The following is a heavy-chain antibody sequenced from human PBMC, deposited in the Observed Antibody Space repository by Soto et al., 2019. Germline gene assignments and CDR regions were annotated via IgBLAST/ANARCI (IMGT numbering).Heavy chain of an antibody. CDR2: TYYRSKWYN. Sequence: SQTLSLTCAISGDSVSSNSAAWNWIRQSPSRGLEWLGRTYYRSKWYNDYAVSVKSRITINPDTSKNQFSLQLNSVTPEDTAVYYCARQGMGDYYDILTGPLDYWGQGTLVTVPS. D-gene: IGHD3-9*01. V-gene: IGHV6-1*01. J-gene: IGHJ4*02. CDR3: ARQGMGDYYDILTGPLDY. CDR1: GDSVSSNSAA.